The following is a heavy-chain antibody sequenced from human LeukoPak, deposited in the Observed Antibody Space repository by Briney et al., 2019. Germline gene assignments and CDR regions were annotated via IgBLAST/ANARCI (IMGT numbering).Heavy chain of an antibody. V-gene: IGHV4-59*01. J-gene: IGHJ4*02. D-gene: IGHD3-9*01. CDR2: IYYTGST. CDR3: ARHLGVRYFDWSIDY. Sequence: SETLSLTCTVSGGSISNYYWSWIRQPPGKGLEWIGYIYYTGSTNYNPSLKSRVTISIDKSKNQFSLKLSSVTAADTAVYYCARHLGVRYFDWSIDYWGQGTLVTVSS. CDR1: GGSISNYY.